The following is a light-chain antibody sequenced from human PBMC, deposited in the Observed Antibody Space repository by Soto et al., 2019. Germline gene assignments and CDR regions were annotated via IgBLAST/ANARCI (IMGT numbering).Light chain of an antibody. CDR1: QSISNW. CDR3: LQDYKYPRA. CDR2: HAS. Sequence: DIQMTQSPSTLPASVGDSVTITFRASQSISNWLAWYQQTPETAPKVLIYHASNLQSGVPSRFSGSASGTDFTLTISSLQPEDFATYYYLQDYKYPRAFGQGTKVDIK. V-gene: IGKV1-5*01. J-gene: IGKJ1*01.